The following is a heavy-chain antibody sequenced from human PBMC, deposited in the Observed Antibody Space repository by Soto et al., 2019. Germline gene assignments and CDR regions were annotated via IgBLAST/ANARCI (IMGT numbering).Heavy chain of an antibody. CDR1: GGTFSSYT. Sequence: QVQLVQSGAEVKKPGSSVKVSCKASGGTFSSYTISWVRQAPGQGLEWMGRIIPILGIANYAQKFPGRVTITADKSTSTAYMELSSLRSEDTAVYYCAGLLWFGELNWYFDLWGRGTLVTVSS. D-gene: IGHD3-10*01. CDR3: AGLLWFGELNWYFDL. J-gene: IGHJ2*01. V-gene: IGHV1-69*02. CDR2: IIPILGIA.